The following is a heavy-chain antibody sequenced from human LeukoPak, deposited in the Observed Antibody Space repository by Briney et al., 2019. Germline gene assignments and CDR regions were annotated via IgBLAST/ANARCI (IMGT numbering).Heavy chain of an antibody. CDR1: GGSISSGGYY. D-gene: IGHD3-3*01. V-gene: IGHV4-31*03. CDR3: ARVGSDFWSGYYTRNDAFDI. CDR2: IYYSGST. J-gene: IGHJ3*02. Sequence: SETLSLTCTVSGGSISSGGYYPSWIRQHPGKGLEWIGYIYYSGSTYYNPSLKSRVTISVDTSKNQFSLKLSSVTAADTAVYYCARVGSDFWSGYYTRNDAFDIWGQGTMVTVSS.